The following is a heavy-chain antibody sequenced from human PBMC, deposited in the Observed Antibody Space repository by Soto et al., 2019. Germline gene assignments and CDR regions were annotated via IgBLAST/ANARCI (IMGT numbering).Heavy chain of an antibody. J-gene: IGHJ6*02. V-gene: IGHV5-51*01. CDR2: FHPGESDT. CDR1: GYSFTTYW. Sequence: PGESLKISCESHGYSFTTYWITWVRQKPGKGLEWVGSFHPGESDTRYSPPFQGQVTISADRSLATAYLQWSSLQAADTAIYYCARHEATYYNFYGMDVWGQGTTVTVSS. CDR3: ARHEATYYNFYGMDV.